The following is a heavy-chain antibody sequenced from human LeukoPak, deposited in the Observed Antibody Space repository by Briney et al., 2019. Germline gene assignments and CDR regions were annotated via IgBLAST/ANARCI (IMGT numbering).Heavy chain of an antibody. CDR1: GYTFTSYG. J-gene: IGHJ5*02. D-gene: IGHD3-10*01. CDR3: ARVRSDFGPQVNWFDP. CDR2: ISAYNGNT. Sequence: ASVKVSCKASGYTFTSYGISWARQAPGQGLEWMGWISAYNGNTNYAQKLQGRVTMTTDTSTSTAYMELRSLRSDDTAVYYCARVRSDFGPQVNWFDPWGQGTLVTVSS. V-gene: IGHV1-18*01.